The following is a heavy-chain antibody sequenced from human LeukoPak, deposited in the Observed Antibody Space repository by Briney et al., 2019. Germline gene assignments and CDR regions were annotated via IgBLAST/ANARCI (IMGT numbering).Heavy chain of an antibody. J-gene: IGHJ4*02. CDR1: GFTFSSYS. CDR3: ARPTDSSTGDFDY. V-gene: IGHV3-48*04. CDR2: ISSSSSTI. Sequence: GGSLRLSCAASGFTFSSYSMNWVRQAPGKGLEWVSYISSSSSTIYYADSVKGRFTISRDNAKNSLYLQMNSLRAEDTAVYYCARPTDSSTGDFDYWGQGTLVTVSS. D-gene: IGHD2-2*01.